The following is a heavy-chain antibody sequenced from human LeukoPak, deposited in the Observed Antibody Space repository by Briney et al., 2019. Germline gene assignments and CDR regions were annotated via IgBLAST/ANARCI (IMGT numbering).Heavy chain of an antibody. CDR2: ISSSSSYI. J-gene: IGHJ4*02. CDR3: ATLLELLYYFDY. Sequence: GGSLRLSCAASGFTFSSYSMNWVRQAPGRGLEWVSSISSSSSYIYYADSVKGRFTISRDNAKNSLYLQMNSLRAEDTAVYYCATLLELLYYFDYWGQGTLVTVPS. D-gene: IGHD1-7*01. CDR1: GFTFSSYS. V-gene: IGHV3-21*01.